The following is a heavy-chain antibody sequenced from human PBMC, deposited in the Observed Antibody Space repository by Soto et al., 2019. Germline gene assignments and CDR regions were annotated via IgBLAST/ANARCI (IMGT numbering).Heavy chain of an antibody. Sequence: ASVKVSCKSSGYTFSMSGISWVRQAPGQGLEWMGWISGYNGKKNYEQKFQNRVNMTTDTSTNMVYMELRSLRSDDTAVYYCAREGPRPYYYYGMDVWG. J-gene: IGHJ6*02. CDR3: AREGPRPYYYYGMDV. V-gene: IGHV1-18*01. CDR2: ISGYNGKK. CDR1: GYTFSMSG.